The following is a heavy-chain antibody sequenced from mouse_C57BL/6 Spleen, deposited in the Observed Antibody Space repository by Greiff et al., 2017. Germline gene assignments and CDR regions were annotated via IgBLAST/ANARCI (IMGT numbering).Heavy chain of an antibody. CDR3: ARRGNPYYFDY. CDR2: IDPSDSYT. Sequence: VQLQQPGAELVMPGASVKLSCKASGYTFTSYWMHWVKQRPGQGLEWIGEIDPSDSYTNYNQKFKGKSTLTVDKSSSTAYMQLSSLTSEDSAVYYCARRGNPYYFDYWGQGTTRTVSS. J-gene: IGHJ2*01. CDR1: GYTFTSYW. V-gene: IGHV1-69*01. D-gene: IGHD2-1*01.